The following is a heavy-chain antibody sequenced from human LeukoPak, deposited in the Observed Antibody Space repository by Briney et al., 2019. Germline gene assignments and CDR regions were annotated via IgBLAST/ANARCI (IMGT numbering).Heavy chain of an antibody. CDR3: ARDPQPSY. Sequence: GGCLRLSCAASQFTFSNYAMTWVRQAPGKGLEWVSSITGSGGTTQYADSVQGRFVISRDNAKNSLYLQMNSLRAEDTAVYYCARDPQPSYWGQGTLVTVSS. J-gene: IGHJ4*02. V-gene: IGHV3-48*03. CDR2: ITGSGGTT. D-gene: IGHD1-14*01. CDR1: QFTFSNYA.